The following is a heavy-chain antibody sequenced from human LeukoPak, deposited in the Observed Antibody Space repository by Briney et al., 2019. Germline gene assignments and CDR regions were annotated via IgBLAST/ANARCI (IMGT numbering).Heavy chain of an antibody. D-gene: IGHD2-2*01. V-gene: IGHV3-7*01. J-gene: IGHJ4*02. CDR3: ARWRGSTSERSDY. Sequence: GGSLRLSCTASGFTFSDYWMRWVRQAPGRGVEWVANIKQDGSEKYYVDSVKGRFTISIDNANNSLYLQMDSLRVEDTATYYCARWRGSTSERSDYWGQGTLVTVSS. CDR2: IKQDGSEK. CDR1: GFTFSDYW.